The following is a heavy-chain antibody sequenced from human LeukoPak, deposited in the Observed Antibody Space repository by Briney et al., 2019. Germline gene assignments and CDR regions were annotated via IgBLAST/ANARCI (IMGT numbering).Heavy chain of an antibody. V-gene: IGHV3-53*01. CDR1: GFTVSSNY. J-gene: IGHJ4*02. CDR3: ARSYDILTGYYSFDY. CDR2: IYSGGST. D-gene: IGHD3-9*01. Sequence: PGGSLRLSCAAPGFTVSSNYMSWVRQAPGKGLEWVSVIYSGGSTYYADSVKGRFTISRDNSKNTLYLQMNSLRAEDTAVYYCARSYDILTGYYSFDYWGQGTLVTVSS.